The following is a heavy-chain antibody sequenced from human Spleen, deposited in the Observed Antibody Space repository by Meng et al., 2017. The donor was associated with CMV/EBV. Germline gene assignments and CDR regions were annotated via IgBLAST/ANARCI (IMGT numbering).Heavy chain of an antibody. J-gene: IGHJ4*02. CDR3: ARDPRELPDY. Sequence: ASVKVSCKASGYPFTSYGITWVRQAPGQGLEWMGWVSGYNGKTNYAQKLQGRVTMTTDTSTTTAYMELRSLRSDDTAVYYCARDPRELPDYWGQGTLVTVSS. CDR2: VSGYNGKT. V-gene: IGHV1-18*01. CDR1: GYPFTSYG. D-gene: IGHD1-26*01.